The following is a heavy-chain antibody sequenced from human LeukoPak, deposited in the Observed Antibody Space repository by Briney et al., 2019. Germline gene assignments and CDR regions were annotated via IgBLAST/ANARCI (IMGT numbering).Heavy chain of an antibody. CDR2: ISSSSSTI. CDR1: GFAFGDYY. D-gene: IGHD3-10*01. V-gene: IGHV3-11*04. J-gene: IGHJ4*02. CDR3: ASECNALNYYGSGSYDY. Sequence: GGSLRLSCAASGFAFGDYYMNWIRQAPGKGLEWVSYISSSSSTIYYADSVKGRFTISRDNAKNSLYLQMNSLRAEDTAVYYCASECNALNYYGSGSYDYWGQGTLVTVSS.